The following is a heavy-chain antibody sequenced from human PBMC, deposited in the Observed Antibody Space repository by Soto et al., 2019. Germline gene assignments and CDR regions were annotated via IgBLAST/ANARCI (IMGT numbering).Heavy chain of an antibody. Sequence: ASVKVSCKASGYTFTSYYMHWVRQAPGQGLEWMGIINPSGGSTSYAQKFQGRVTMTRDTSTSTVYMELSSLRSEDTAVYYCARDQVVVVVVAATTLPLSSYYYGMDVWGQGTTVTVSS. CDR1: GYTFTSYY. CDR3: ARDQVVVVVVAATTLPLSSYYYGMDV. J-gene: IGHJ6*02. D-gene: IGHD2-15*01. V-gene: IGHV1-46*01. CDR2: INPSGGST.